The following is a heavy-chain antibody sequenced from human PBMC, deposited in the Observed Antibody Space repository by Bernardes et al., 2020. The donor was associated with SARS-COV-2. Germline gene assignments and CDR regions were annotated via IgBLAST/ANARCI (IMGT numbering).Heavy chain of an antibody. J-gene: IGHJ3*02. CDR3: ARDHRALSSSTRDAFDI. CDR1: GGSISSSSYY. V-gene: IGHV4-39*07. CDR2: IYYSGST. D-gene: IGHD2-2*01. Sequence: SETLSLTCTVSGGSISSSSYYWGWIRQPPGKGLEWIGSIYYSGSTYYNPSLKSRVTISVDTSKNQFSLKLSSVTAADTAVYYCARDHRALSSSTRDAFDIWSQGTMATVSS.